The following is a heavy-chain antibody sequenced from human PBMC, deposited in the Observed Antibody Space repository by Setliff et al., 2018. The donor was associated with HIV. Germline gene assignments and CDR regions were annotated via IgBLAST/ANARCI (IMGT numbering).Heavy chain of an antibody. V-gene: IGHV4-61*02. Sequence: PSETLSLTCTVSGGSISSGSYYWSWIRQPAGKGLEWIGRIYSSGSTNYNPSLKSRVTISVDTSKNQLSLKLSSVTAADTAVYYCAKERYDSSGYSIDHYGMDVWGQGTTVTVSS. CDR1: GGSISSGSYY. J-gene: IGHJ6*02. CDR3: AKERYDSSGYSIDHYGMDV. CDR2: IYSSGST. D-gene: IGHD3-22*01.